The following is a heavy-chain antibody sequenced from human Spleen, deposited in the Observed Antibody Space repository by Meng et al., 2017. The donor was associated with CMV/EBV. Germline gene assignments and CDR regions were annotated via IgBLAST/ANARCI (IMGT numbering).Heavy chain of an antibody. D-gene: IGHD1-7*01. Sequence: ASGFSFRNYATHWVRQAPGKGREWVAVISRSGTNKYYADSVKGRFTISRDNSKNTLNLQMNSLRVEDTAVYYCARGLTGTTIDYFDYWGQGTLVTVSS. CDR2: ISRSGTNK. CDR1: GFSFRNYA. J-gene: IGHJ4*02. CDR3: ARGLTGTTIDYFDY. V-gene: IGHV3-30*04.